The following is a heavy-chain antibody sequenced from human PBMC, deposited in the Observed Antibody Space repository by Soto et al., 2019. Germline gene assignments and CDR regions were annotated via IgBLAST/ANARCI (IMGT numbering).Heavy chain of an antibody. CDR2: IIPIFGTA. CDR1: GGTFSSYA. V-gene: IGHV1-69*13. CDR3: ASLEYYYDSSGYTFDY. Sequence: SVKVSCKASGGTFSSYAISWVRQAPGQGLEWMGGIIPIFGTANYAQKFQGRVTITADESTSTAYMELSSLRSEDTAVYYCASLEYYYDSSGYTFDYWGQGTLVTV. J-gene: IGHJ4*02. D-gene: IGHD3-22*01.